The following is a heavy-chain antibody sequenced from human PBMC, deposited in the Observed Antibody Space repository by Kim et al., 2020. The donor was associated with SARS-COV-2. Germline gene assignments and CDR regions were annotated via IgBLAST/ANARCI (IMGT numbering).Heavy chain of an antibody. Sequence: SVQGRFTISGDNSKNTLYLQMNNLRAEDTAVYYCAKDALVAGFPLYFDYWGQGTLVTVSS. J-gene: IGHJ4*02. CDR3: AKDALVAGFPLYFDY. D-gene: IGHD6-19*01. V-gene: IGHV3-23*01.